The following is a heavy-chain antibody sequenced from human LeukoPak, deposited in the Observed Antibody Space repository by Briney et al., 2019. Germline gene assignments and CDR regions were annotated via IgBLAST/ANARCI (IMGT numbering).Heavy chain of an antibody. CDR1: GGTFISYV. V-gene: IGHV1-69*05. CDR3: SRVLAYCGGDCAYFNY. D-gene: IGHD2-21*02. CDR2: IIPIFGTA. J-gene: IGHJ4*02. Sequence: SVKVSCKASGGTFISYVVSWVRQAPGQGRERMGRIIPIFGTANYAQKFQGRVTITTDESTSTAYMELSSLRSEDTAVYYWSRVLAYCGGDCAYFNYWGQGTLVTVSS.